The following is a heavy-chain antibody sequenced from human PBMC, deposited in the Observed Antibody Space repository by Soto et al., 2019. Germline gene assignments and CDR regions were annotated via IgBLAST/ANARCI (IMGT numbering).Heavy chain of an antibody. V-gene: IGHV3-7*01. CDR1: GFTFSNYW. Sequence: EVQLVESGGDLVQPGGSLRLSCAASGFTFSNYWMSWVRQAPGKGLEWVANIKEDGSERNYVDSVKGRFTISRDNAENSLYLQMNSLRAEDTAVYYCASALHIGPWGQGTLVTVSS. D-gene: IGHD2-21*01. CDR3: ASALHIGP. CDR2: IKEDGSER. J-gene: IGHJ5*02.